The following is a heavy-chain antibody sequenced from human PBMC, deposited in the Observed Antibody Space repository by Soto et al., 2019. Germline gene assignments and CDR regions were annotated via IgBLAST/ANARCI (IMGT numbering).Heavy chain of an antibody. D-gene: IGHD6-19*01. CDR1: VFTVSSNY. CDR2: IYSGGST. CDR3: ARDLSSGWYAFEI. V-gene: IGHV3-53*01. Sequence: PVGSLRLSCASSVFTVSSNYMSCVRHSPGKWLEWVSVIYSGGSTYYADSVKGRFTISRDNSKNTMYLQMNSLRAEDTAVYYCARDLSSGWYAFEIWGQGTMVIVSS. J-gene: IGHJ3*02.